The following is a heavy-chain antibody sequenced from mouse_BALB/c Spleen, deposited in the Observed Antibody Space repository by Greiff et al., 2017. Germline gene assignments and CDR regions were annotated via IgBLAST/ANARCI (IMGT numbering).Heavy chain of an antibody. Sequence: VQLQQSGAELVKPGASVKLSCTASGFNIKDTYMHWVKQRPEQGLEWIGRIDPANGNTKYDPKFQGKATITADTSSNTAYLQLSSLTSEDTAVYYCAKGYGALYFDYGGQGTTLTVAS. V-gene: IGHV14-3*02. CDR2: IDPANGNT. D-gene: IGHD2-14*01. J-gene: IGHJ2*01. CDR1: GFNIKDTY. CDR3: AKGYGALYFDY.